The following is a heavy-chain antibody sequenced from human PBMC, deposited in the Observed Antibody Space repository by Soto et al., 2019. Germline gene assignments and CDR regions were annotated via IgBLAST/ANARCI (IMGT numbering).Heavy chain of an antibody. V-gene: IGHV5-51*01. Sequence: LGESLKISCKGSESTFAHYWIGWARQMPGKGLEWMGIINPGDSDTRYSPSFQGHVTISADKSTNTAYLQWTSLKASDTAMYYCARHLIFEKGWPRFFDYWGQGTLVTSPQ. CDR1: ESTFAHYW. D-gene: IGHD3-3*01. CDR2: INPGDSDT. CDR3: ARHLIFEKGWPRFFDY. J-gene: IGHJ4*02.